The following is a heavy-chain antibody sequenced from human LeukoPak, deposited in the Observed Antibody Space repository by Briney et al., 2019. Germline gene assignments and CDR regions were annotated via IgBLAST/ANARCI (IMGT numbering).Heavy chain of an antibody. CDR1: GGSISSYY. Sequence: SETLSLTCTVSGGSISSYYWSWIRQPPGKGLEWIGYIYNSGSTNYNPSLKSRVTISVDTSKSQFSLRLSSVTAADTAVYYCAREGSRSTFQHWGQGTLVTVSS. J-gene: IGHJ1*01. CDR3: AREGSRSTFQH. CDR2: IYNSGST. V-gene: IGHV4-4*08. D-gene: IGHD2-2*01.